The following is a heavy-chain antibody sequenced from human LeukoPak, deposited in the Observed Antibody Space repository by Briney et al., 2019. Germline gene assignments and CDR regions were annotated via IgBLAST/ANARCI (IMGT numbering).Heavy chain of an antibody. CDR2: ISHDGSYE. CDR1: GLTFSSFG. D-gene: IGHD3-10*01. CDR3: AKDGLWFGDLTYFDY. V-gene: IGHV3-30*18. Sequence: GGSLRLSCAGSGLTFSSFGMHWVRQAPGKGLEWVAVISHDGSYEYYADSMKGRFTISRDTSKNTLYLQMNSLRAEDTAVYYCAKDGLWFGDLTYFDYWGQGVLVTVSS. J-gene: IGHJ4*02.